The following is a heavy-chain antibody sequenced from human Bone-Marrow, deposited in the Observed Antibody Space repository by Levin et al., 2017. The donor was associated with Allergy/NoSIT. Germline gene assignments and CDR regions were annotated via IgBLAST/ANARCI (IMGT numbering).Heavy chain of an antibody. CDR3: TRGYCSGGSCSGNYYYYGMDV. CDR2: SRNKGNSYTT. Sequence: GESLKISCAASGFTFSGSAMHWVRQASGKGLEWVGRSRNKGNSYTTEYAASVKGRFTISRDDSKNSVYLQMNSLKTEDTAVYYCTRGYCSGGSCSGNYYYYGMDVWGQGTTVTVSS. V-gene: IGHV3-73*01. CDR1: GFTFSGSA. J-gene: IGHJ6*02. D-gene: IGHD2-15*01.